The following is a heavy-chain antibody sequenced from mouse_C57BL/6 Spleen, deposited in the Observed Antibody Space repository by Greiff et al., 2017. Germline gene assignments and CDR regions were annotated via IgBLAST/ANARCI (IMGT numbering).Heavy chain of an antibody. CDR3: ARRLGSYYYAMDY. V-gene: IGHV5-17*01. J-gene: IGHJ4*01. CDR1: GFTFSDYG. Sequence: EVKVVESGGGLVKPGGSLKLSCAASGFTFSDYGMHWVRLAPETGLELVAYISSGSSTIYYANTVQGRFTISRDNAKNTLFLQMTSLRSEDTAMYYCARRLGSYYYAMDYWGQGTSVTVSS. D-gene: IGHD4-1*01. CDR2: ISSGSSTI.